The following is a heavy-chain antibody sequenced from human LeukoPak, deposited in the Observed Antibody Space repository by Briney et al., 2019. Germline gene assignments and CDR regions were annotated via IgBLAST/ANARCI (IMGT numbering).Heavy chain of an antibody. CDR2: INGRGDNT. D-gene: IGHD2/OR15-2a*01. CDR3: AKDRVSPGFNWFDP. Sequence: LSGGSLRLSCAASGVIISSYAMSWVRQAPGKGLEWVSAINGRGDNTYYAGFVKGRFTISRDNSKSTVYLQMNSLRTEDTAVYYCAKDRVSPGFNWFDPWGQGTLVTVSS. V-gene: IGHV3-23*01. CDR1: GVIISSYA. J-gene: IGHJ5*02.